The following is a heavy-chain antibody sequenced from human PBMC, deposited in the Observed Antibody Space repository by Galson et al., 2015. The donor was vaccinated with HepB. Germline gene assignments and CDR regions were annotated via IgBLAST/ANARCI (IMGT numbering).Heavy chain of an antibody. Sequence: TLSLTCAVYGGSFSAYYWSWIRQPPGKGLEWIGEINHSGSTNYDPSLKSRVTISIDTSKNQFSLKLSSVTAADTALYYCAGGSLYSDRNTYYLAWWGQGTLVTVSS. CDR1: GGSFSAYY. J-gene: IGHJ1*01. V-gene: IGHV4-34*01. D-gene: IGHD3-22*01. CDR3: AGGSLYSDRNTYYLAW. CDR2: INHSGST.